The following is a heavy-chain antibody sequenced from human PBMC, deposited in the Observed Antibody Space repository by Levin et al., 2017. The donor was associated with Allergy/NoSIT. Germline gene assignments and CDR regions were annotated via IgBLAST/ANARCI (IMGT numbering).Heavy chain of an antibody. CDR2: ISGSGGST. Sequence: GGSLRLSCAASGFTFSTYAMSWVRQAPGKGLEWVSAISGSGGSTYNADSVKGRFTISRDNSKNTLYRQMNSLRAEDTAFYYCAQGGWLLPRRYFDYWGQGTLVAVYS. V-gene: IGHV3-23*01. CDR1: GFTFSTYA. J-gene: IGHJ4*02. D-gene: IGHD3-22*01. CDR3: AQGGWLLPRRYFDY.